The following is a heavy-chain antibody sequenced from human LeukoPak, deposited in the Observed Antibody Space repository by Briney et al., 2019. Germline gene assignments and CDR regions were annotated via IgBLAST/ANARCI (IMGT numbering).Heavy chain of an antibody. CDR3: ARDLGYYYDSSGYSHGWFDP. CDR1: GFTASSNY. J-gene: IGHJ5*02. Sequence: GGSLRLSCAASGFTASSNYMSWVRQAPGKGLEWVSVIYSGGSTYYADSVKGRFTISRDNSKNTLYLQMNSLRAEDTAVYYCARDLGYYYDSSGYSHGWFDPWGQGTLVTVSS. V-gene: IGHV3-53*01. CDR2: IYSGGST. D-gene: IGHD3-22*01.